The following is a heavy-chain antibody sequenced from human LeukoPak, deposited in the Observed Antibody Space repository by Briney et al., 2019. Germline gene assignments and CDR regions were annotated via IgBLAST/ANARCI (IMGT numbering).Heavy chain of an antibody. CDR1: GFTFDDYA. V-gene: IGHV3-9*01. J-gene: IGHJ4*02. CDR3: AKVGTRVDY. CDR2: ISWNSGSI. D-gene: IGHD6-6*01. Sequence: GGSLRLSCAASGFTFDDYAMHWVRQAPGKGLEWVSGISWNSGSIGYADSVKGRFTISRDNAKNSLYLQMNSLRAEDTALYYCAKVGTRVDYWGQGTLVTVSS.